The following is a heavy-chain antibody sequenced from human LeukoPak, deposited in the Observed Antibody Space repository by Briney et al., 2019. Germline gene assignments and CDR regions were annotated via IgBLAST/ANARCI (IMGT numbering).Heavy chain of an antibody. J-gene: IGHJ3*02. V-gene: IGHV3-21*01. D-gene: IGHD3-22*01. CDR2: ISSSSSYI. CDR1: GFTFSSYS. CDR3: ARDAYYDSSAFDI. Sequence: GGSLRLSCAASGFTFSSYSMNWVRQAPGKGLEWDSSISSSSSYIYYADSVKGRFTISRDNAKNSLYLQMNSLRAEDTAVYYCARDAYYDSSAFDIWGQGTMVTVSS.